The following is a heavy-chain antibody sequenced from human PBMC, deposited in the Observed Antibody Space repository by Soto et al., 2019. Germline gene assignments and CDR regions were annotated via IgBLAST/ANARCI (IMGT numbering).Heavy chain of an antibody. CDR1: GFTFDNYA. Sequence: PGGSLRLSCAASGFTFDNYAMHWVRQAPGKGLEWVSGISWDSGSIDYADSVRGRFTISRGNARNSLYLRMSSLRPEDTALYYCARVVESFDWLLRPVGRELFGMDVWGQGTMVTVSS. J-gene: IGHJ6*02. CDR3: ARVVESFDWLLRPVGRELFGMDV. CDR2: ISWDSGSI. V-gene: IGHV3-9*01. D-gene: IGHD3-9*01.